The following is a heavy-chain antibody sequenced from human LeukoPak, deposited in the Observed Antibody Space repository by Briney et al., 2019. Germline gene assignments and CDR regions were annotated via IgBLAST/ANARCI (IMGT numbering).Heavy chain of an antibody. CDR1: GVTFSSYA. CDR2: ISGSGGST. D-gene: IGHD4-23*01. J-gene: IGHJ4*02. CDR3: AKDFRRWSFDY. V-gene: IGHV3-23*01. Sequence: GGSLRLSCAASGVTFSSYAMSWVRQAPGKGLEWVSAISGSGGSTYYADSVKGRFTISRDNSKNTLYLQMNSLRAEDSAVYYCAKDFRRWSFDYWGQGILVTVSS.